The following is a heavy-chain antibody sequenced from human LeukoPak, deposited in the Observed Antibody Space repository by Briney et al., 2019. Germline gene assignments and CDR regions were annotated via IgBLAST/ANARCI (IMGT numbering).Heavy chain of an antibody. D-gene: IGHD3-22*01. J-gene: IGHJ3*02. CDR1: GGSFSGYY. CDR2: INHSGST. Sequence: ASETLSLTCAVYGGSFSGYYWSWIRQPPGKGLEWIGEINHSGSTNYNPSLKSRVTISVDTSKNQFSLKLSSVTAADTAVFYCASLTTADAFDIWGQGTMVTVSS. CDR3: ASLTTADAFDI. V-gene: IGHV4-34*01.